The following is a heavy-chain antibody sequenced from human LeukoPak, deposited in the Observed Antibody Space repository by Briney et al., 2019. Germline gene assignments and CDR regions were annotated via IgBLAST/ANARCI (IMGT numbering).Heavy chain of an antibody. D-gene: IGHD1-26*01. CDR1: GYTLSELS. V-gene: IGHV1-24*01. Sequence: GASVKVSCKVSGYTLSELSIHWVRQAPGKGLEWMGGVDRDDNDILYAQNFQGRVTLTEDISSDTAYMELSSLKSEDTAVYYCATGEPGTYRSNYWGQGTLVTVSS. CDR2: VDRDDNDI. J-gene: IGHJ4*02. CDR3: ATGEPGTYRSNY.